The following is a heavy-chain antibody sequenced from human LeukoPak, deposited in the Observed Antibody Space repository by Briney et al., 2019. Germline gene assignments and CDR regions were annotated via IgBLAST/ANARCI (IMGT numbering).Heavy chain of an antibody. CDR1: GFTFSSYA. CDR2: ISYNRSNK. Sequence: GGSLRLSCAASGFTFSSYAMNWVRQAPGKGLEWVSVISYNRSNKYYADSVKGRFTISRDNSKNTLYLQMNSLRAEDTAVYYCARGGRYCSSTSCYSWFDPWGQGTLVTVSS. CDR3: ARGGRYCSSTSCYSWFDP. D-gene: IGHD2-2*01. V-gene: IGHV3-30-3*01. J-gene: IGHJ5*02.